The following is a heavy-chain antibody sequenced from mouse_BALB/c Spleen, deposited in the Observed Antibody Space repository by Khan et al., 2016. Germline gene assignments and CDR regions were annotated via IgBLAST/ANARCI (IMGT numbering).Heavy chain of an antibody. CDR2: INPGSGGT. J-gene: IGHJ4*01. CDR1: GYAFTNYL. Sequence: QVQLQQSGAELVRPGTSVKVSCKASGYAFTNYLIEWVKQRPGQGLEWIGVINPGSGGTNYNEKFKGKATLTADTSSSTAYMQLSSLTSADSAVYLWARYDGNSYAMDNWGQGTKVTVSS. D-gene: IGHD2-3*01. V-gene: IGHV1-54*01. CDR3: ARYDGNSYAMDN.